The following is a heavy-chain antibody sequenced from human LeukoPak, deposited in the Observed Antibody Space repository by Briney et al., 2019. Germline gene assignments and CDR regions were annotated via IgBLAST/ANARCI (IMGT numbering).Heavy chain of an antibody. CDR2: IYYSGST. J-gene: IGHJ4*02. D-gene: IGHD3-22*01. Sequence: TSQTLSLTCTVSGVSISSGDYYWSWIRQPPGKGLEWIGYIYYSGSTYYNPSLKSRVTISVDTSKNQFSLKLSSVTAADTAVYYCARDYDSSGYWNYWGQGTLVTVSS. CDR3: ARDYDSSGYWNY. CDR1: GVSISSGDYY. V-gene: IGHV4-30-4*01.